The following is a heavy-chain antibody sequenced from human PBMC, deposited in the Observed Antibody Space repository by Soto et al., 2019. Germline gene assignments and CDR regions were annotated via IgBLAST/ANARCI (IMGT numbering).Heavy chain of an antibody. J-gene: IGHJ4*02. Sequence: QVQLVQSGAEVKKPGSSVKVSCRASGGSFRNYVMSWVRQAPGQGLEWMGGIIPVFETRTYAQKFQGRVTIAADDSTSTVSMEISNLRSEDTAVYFCSCHSDSKSYSRFDLWGQGTLVTVSS. CDR3: SCHSDSKSYSRFDL. D-gene: IGHD4-4*01. CDR1: GGSFRNYV. V-gene: IGHV1-69*01. CDR2: IIPVFETR.